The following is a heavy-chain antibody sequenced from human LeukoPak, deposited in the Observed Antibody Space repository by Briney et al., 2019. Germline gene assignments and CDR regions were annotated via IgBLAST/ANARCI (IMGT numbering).Heavy chain of an antibody. CDR1: GFTFSSYA. CDR3: AKDPSPLIFRIFGVVTTDY. Sequence: PGGSLRLSCAASGFTFSSYAMSWVRQAPGKGLEWVSAISGSGGSTYYADSVKGRFTISRDNSKNTLYLQMNSLRAEDTAVYYCAKDPSPLIFRIFGVVTTDYWGQGTLVTVSS. D-gene: IGHD3-3*01. V-gene: IGHV3-23*01. CDR2: ISGSGGST. J-gene: IGHJ4*02.